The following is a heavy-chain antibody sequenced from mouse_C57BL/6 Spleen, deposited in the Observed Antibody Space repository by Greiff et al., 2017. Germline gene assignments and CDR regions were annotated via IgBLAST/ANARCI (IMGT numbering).Heavy chain of an antibody. V-gene: IGHV3-6*01. Sequence: DVKLQESGPGLVKPSQSLSLTCSVTGFSITSGYYRYWIRQLPGNLLAWMGYISYDGSNNYNPSLTNRISITRNTTKKHFFLKFKSVTTEDTATYYCASQGDYDGSGDYFDYWGQGTTLTVSS. CDR2: ISYDGSN. CDR1: GFSITSGYY. CDR3: ASQGDYDGSGDYFDY. D-gene: IGHD1-1*01. J-gene: IGHJ2*01.